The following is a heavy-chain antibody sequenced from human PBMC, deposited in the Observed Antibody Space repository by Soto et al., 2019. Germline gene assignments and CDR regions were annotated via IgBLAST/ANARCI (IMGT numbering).Heavy chain of an antibody. CDR2: ISGNGGST. Sequence: GGSLRLSCAASGFTFSSYAMNWVRQAPGKGLEWVSHISGNGGSTYYADSVKGRFTISRDNSKNTLYLQMNSLRAEDTAVYYCAKRSGSKYYYDSSGYYYIDYWGQGTLVTVSS. CDR3: AKRSGSKYYYDSSGYYYIDY. CDR1: GFTFSSYA. J-gene: IGHJ4*02. V-gene: IGHV3-23*01. D-gene: IGHD3-22*01.